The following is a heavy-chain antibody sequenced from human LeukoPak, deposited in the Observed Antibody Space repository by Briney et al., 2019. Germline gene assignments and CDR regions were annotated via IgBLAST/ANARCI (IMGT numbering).Heavy chain of an antibody. CDR1: GDSVSSNSAA. Sequence: SQTLSLTCAISGDSVSSNSAAWNWIRQSPSRGLEWLGRTFYRSKWSNDYAVSVKSRIAINPDTSRNQFSLQPNSVTPEDTAVYYCARGRYISSYYYFDYWGQGTLVTVSS. CDR2: TFYRSKWSN. J-gene: IGHJ4*02. CDR3: ARGRYISSYYYFDY. D-gene: IGHD6-13*01. V-gene: IGHV6-1*01.